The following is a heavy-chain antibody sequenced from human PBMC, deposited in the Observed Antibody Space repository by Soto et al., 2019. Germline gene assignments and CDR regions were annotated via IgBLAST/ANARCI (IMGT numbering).Heavy chain of an antibody. CDR2: ISRDGGTK. CDR3: TGEAASGH. Sequence: QVQLVESGGGVVQPGRSLRLSCAVSGFTVSTYVMHWVRQAPGKGLEWVAVISRDGGTKYYADSVKGRFTISRDNSRNTLFLEMNRLRSDDMAVYYCTGEAASGHWGQLTLLTVSS. J-gene: IGHJ4*02. D-gene: IGHD2-8*02. CDR1: GFTVSTYV. V-gene: IGHV3-30*03.